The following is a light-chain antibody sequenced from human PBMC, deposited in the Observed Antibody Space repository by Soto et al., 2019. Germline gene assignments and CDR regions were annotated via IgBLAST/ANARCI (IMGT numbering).Light chain of an antibody. V-gene: IGLV1-40*01. Sequence: QSVLTQPPSGSGAPGQRVTISCTGSSSSAGSVYNVHWYQQRPGTAPKLLIYDNTDRPSGVPDRFSGSKSGTSASLAITGLQAEDEADYYCQSYDSGLGGYVMFGGGTKVTVL. CDR2: DNT. CDR1: SSSAGSVYN. CDR3: QSYDSGLGGYVM. J-gene: IGLJ3*02.